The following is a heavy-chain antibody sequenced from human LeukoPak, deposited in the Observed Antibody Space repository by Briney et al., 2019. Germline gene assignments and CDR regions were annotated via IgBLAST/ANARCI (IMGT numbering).Heavy chain of an antibody. D-gene: IGHD3-3*01. Sequence: GGSLRLSCAASGFTFRDFYMSWIRQAPGKGLEWVANIKQDGSEKYYVDSVKGRFTISRDNAKNSLYLQMNSLRAEDTAVYYCARLRYDDFWSGSWRYYYSMDVWGKGTTVTVSS. V-gene: IGHV3-7*01. CDR3: ARLRYDDFWSGSWRYYYSMDV. CDR1: GFTFRDFY. J-gene: IGHJ6*03. CDR2: IKQDGSEK.